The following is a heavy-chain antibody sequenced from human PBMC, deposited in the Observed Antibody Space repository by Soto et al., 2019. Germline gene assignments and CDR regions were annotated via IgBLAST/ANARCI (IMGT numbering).Heavy chain of an antibody. CDR1: GGSFSGYY. J-gene: IGHJ2*01. Sequence: QVQLQQWGAGLLKPSETLSLTCAVYGGSFSGYYWSWIRKPPGKGLECLGEINHSGSTNYNPSLKSRVTISVDTSKNQFSLKLSSVTAADTAVYYCARGGRTNLHWYFDLWGRGTLVTVSS. CDR3: ARGGRTNLHWYFDL. CDR2: INHSGST. V-gene: IGHV4-34*01.